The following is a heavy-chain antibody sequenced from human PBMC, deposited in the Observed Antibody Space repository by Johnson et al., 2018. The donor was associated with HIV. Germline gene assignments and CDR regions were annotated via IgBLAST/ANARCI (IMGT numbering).Heavy chain of an antibody. CDR3: ASGGSRYSGSYLSDAFDI. CDR1: GFTLDDYA. J-gene: IGHJ3*02. D-gene: IGHD1-26*01. CDR2: INSYCSST. Sequence: VESGGVVAQPGGPLRLPCAAFGFTLDDYAFHWVRQAPGTGLVWVSRINSYCSSTCSADSVKCRFTISRDNAKNTLYRKMNSLRAEDTAVYYCASGGSRYSGSYLSDAFDIWGQGTMVTVSS. V-gene: IGHV3-74*02.